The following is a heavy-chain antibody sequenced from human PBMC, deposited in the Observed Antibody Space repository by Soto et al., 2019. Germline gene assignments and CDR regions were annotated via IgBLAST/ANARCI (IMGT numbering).Heavy chain of an antibody. V-gene: IGHV4-4*02. CDR1: SGSVINDNC. CDR2: VHYYGGT. CDR3: TKNSAYALDY. Sequence: PSETLSLTCGVSSGSVINDNCLILVRQSPGKVLEWIGEVHYYGGTNYNPSLESRVTISVDTSRNKFSLRLNSVTAADTAIYYCTKNSAYALDYWGQGTLVTVSS. J-gene: IGHJ1*01. D-gene: IGHD3-16*01.